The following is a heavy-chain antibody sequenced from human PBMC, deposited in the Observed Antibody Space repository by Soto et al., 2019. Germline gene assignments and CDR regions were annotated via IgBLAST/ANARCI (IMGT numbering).Heavy chain of an antibody. CDR2: IYRSGET. V-gene: IGHV3-66*01. Sequence: EVRLEESGGGLVQPGGSLRLSCAASGLNVIVNYIRWVRHVPGKGLEWVAVIYRSGETYYADSVKGRFTISRDTSKNTVYLQMNSLRDEDTAVYSGAACHWNGPNDYWGRGTLVTVSS. J-gene: IGHJ4*01. CDR1: GLNVIVNY. D-gene: IGHD1-1*01. CDR3: AACHWNGPNDY.